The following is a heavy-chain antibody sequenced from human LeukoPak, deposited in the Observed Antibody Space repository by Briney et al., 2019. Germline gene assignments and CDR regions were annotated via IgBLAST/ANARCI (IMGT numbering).Heavy chain of an antibody. CDR3: ATEFYYDTSGYYSLAY. D-gene: IGHD3-22*01. J-gene: IGHJ4*02. CDR2: IHTSGST. CDR1: GGSIRGFY. Sequence: SETLSLTCTVSGGSIRGFYWSWIRQPAEKGLDWIGRIHTSGSTNYNPSLKSRVTMSLDTSKSQFSLELSSVTAADTAVYYCATEFYYDTSGYYSLAYWGQGILVTVSS. V-gene: IGHV4-4*07.